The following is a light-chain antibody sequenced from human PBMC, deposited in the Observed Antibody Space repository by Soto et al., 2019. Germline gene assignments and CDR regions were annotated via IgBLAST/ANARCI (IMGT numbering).Light chain of an antibody. CDR1: SSDVGGYNY. J-gene: IGLJ3*02. CDR2: EVS. V-gene: IGLV2-8*01. CDR3: CSYGGSNNLV. Sequence: QSALTQPPSASGSPGQSVTISCTGTSSDVGGYNYVSWYQQHPGKAPKLLIYEVSERPSGVSDRFSGSKSGNTASLTVSGLEADDEDDYCCCSYGGSNNLVFGGGTKLTVL.